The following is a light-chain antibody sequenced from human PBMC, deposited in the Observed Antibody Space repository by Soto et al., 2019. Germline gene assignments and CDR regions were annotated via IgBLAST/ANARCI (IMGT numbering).Light chain of an antibody. CDR1: QSVTYN. CDR3: QHYNSYSEA. J-gene: IGKJ1*01. CDR2: GAS. Sequence: ETMLTQSPATLSASPGERVTLSCRATQSVTYNLAWYQQKPGQAPRLLIYGASTRATGIPDRVSGRGSGTEVTLTITSLQSDDFATYYCQHYNSYSEAFGQGTKVDIK. V-gene: IGKV3-15*01.